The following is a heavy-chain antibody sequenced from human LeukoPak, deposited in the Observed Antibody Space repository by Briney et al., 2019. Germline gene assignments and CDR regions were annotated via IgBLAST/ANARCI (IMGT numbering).Heavy chain of an antibody. Sequence: ASVKVSCKASGYTFTGYYMHWVRQAPGQGLEWMGWINPNSGGTNYAQKLKGRVTMTTDTSTSTAYMELSSLRSEDTAVYYCARSSGWYVGYFDYWGQGTLVTVSS. D-gene: IGHD6-19*01. CDR2: INPNSGGT. J-gene: IGHJ4*02. CDR1: GYTFTGYY. V-gene: IGHV1-2*02. CDR3: ARSSGWYVGYFDY.